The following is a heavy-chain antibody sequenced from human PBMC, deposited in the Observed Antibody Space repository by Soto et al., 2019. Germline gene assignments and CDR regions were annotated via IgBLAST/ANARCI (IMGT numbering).Heavy chain of an antibody. CDR3: ARGFGDFWSGYYKYYYYYGMDV. CDR1: GWSFSGYY. CDR2: INHSGST. Sequence: SETLSLNCPVYGWSFSGYYWSWIRQPPGKGLEWIGEINHSGSTNYNPSLKSRVTISVDTSKNQFSLKLSSVTAADTAVYYCARGFGDFWSGYYKYYYYYGMDVWGQGTTVTVSS. D-gene: IGHD3-3*01. V-gene: IGHV4-34*01. J-gene: IGHJ6*02.